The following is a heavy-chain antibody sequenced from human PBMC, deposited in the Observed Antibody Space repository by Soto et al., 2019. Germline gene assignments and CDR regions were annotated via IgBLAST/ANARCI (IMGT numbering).Heavy chain of an antibody. V-gene: IGHV3-30*18. D-gene: IGHD3-22*01. CDR2: ISSDGSHK. CDR1: GFAFSNYG. CDR3: ANDWRHIDSNCLDAFEI. J-gene: IGHJ3*02. Sequence: QVQLEESGGGVVQPGRSLRLSCVASGFAFSNYGMHWVRQAPGKGLEWVAVISSDGSHKNYADTLKGRFTISRDNSENTLSLQMNSLTAEDTAVYYCANDWRHIDSNCLDAFEICGQGTMVTVSS.